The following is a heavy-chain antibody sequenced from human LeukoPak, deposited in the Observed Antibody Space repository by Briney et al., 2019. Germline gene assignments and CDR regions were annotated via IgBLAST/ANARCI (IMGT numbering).Heavy chain of an antibody. D-gene: IGHD6-19*01. Sequence: SVKVSCKASGSTFSSYAISWVRQAPGQGLEWMGGIIPIFGTANYAQKFQGRVTITADESTSTAYMELSSLRSEDTAVYYCATPYSTSSGWYTRNPYYFDYWGQGTLVTVSS. CDR2: IIPIFGTA. CDR3: ATPYSTSSGWYTRNPYYFDY. V-gene: IGHV1-69*13. J-gene: IGHJ4*02. CDR1: GSTFSSYA.